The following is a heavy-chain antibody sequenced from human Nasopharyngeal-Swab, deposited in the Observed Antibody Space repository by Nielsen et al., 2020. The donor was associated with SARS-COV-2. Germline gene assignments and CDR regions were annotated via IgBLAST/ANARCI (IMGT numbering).Heavy chain of an antibody. J-gene: IGHJ5*02. Sequence: GESLKISCAASGFTFNKFAMHWVRQAPGKGLQWVAVVAYDGNTQYYAESVKGRFSISRDNSKNTLYLQMNSLRVEDTAVYYCAISGDDIHTYHTFDPWGHGTRVTVSS. D-gene: IGHD3-9*01. CDR1: GFTFNKFA. CDR2: VAYDGNTQ. V-gene: IGHV3-30*14. CDR3: AISGDDIHTYHTFDP.